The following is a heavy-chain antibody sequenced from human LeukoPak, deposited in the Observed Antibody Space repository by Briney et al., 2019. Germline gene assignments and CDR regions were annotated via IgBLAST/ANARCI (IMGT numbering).Heavy chain of an antibody. D-gene: IGHD4-17*01. J-gene: IGHJ4*02. CDR3: ARDANDYGHDY. CDR2: INRDGSER. CDR1: GFTFSNYW. V-gene: IGHV3-7*01. Sequence: GGSLRLSCAASGFTFSNYWMTWVRQAPGKGLEWVANINRDGSERYYVDSVKGRFTISRDNAKNSLYVQMNSLRAEDTAVYYCARDANDYGHDYWGQGTLVTVSS.